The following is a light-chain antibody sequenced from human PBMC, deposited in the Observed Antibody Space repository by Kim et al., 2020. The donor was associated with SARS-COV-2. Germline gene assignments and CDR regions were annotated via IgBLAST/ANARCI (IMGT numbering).Light chain of an antibody. J-gene: IGLJ3*02. CDR2: RNN. CDR1: SKNVGNQG. V-gene: IGLV10-54*01. CDR3: STWDSSLNEWV. Sequence: RQTATVACTGKSKNVGNQGAAWLQQHQGHPPKLLSYRNNNRPSGISERLSASRSGNTASLTITGLQPEDEADYYCSTWDSSLNEWVFGGGTQLTVL.